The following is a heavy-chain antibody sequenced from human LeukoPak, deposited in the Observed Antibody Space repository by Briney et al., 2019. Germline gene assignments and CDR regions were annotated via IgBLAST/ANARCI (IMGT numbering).Heavy chain of an antibody. J-gene: IGHJ3*02. D-gene: IGHD1-26*01. CDR3: ATPVGAQGAFDI. CDR2: IYYSGST. V-gene: IGHV4-59*01. CDR1: GGSISSYY. Sequence: SETLSLTCTDSGGSISSYYWSWIRQPPGKGLEWIGYIYYSGSTNYNPSLKSRVTISVDTSKNQFSLKLSSVTAADTAVYYCATPVGAQGAFDIWGQGTMVTVSS.